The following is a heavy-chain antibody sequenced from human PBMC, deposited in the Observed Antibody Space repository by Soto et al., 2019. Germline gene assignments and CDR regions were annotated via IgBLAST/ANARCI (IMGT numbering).Heavy chain of an antibody. Sequence: LGESLKISCKGSGFSFTTYWIAWVRQMPGKGLEWMGIIYPGDSKTTYSPSFRGQVTISADKSISTAYLQWSGLKASDTATYYCVRRFYDSAITWFDPWGQGTLVTVSS. CDR1: GFSFTTYW. V-gene: IGHV5-51*01. J-gene: IGHJ5*02. CDR2: IYPGDSKT. CDR3: VRRFYDSAITWFDP. D-gene: IGHD3-16*01.